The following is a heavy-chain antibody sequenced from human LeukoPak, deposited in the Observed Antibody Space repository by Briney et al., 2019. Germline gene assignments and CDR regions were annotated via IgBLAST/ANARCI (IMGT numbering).Heavy chain of an antibody. J-gene: IGHJ3*02. Sequence: NPSETLSLTCNVSGGSISSYYWSWIRQPPGKGLEWIGYIYYSGSTNYNPSLKSRVTISVDTSKNQFSLKLSSVTAADTAVYYCARDGSVVRGVLGYAFDIWGQGTMVTVSS. CDR3: ARDGSVVRGVLGYAFDI. CDR1: GGSISSYY. V-gene: IGHV4-59*01. CDR2: IYYSGST. D-gene: IGHD3-10*01.